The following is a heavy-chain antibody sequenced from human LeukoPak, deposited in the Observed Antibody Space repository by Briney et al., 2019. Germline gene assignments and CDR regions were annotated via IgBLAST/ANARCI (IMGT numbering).Heavy chain of an antibody. CDR1: GFTFDDYG. J-gene: IGHJ6*03. V-gene: IGHV3-20*04. CDR3: ARFRGTHYRGYYFMDV. D-gene: IGHD4/OR15-4a*01. Sequence: GGSLRLSCAASGFTFDDYGMSWVRQAPGKGLEWVSGINWNGGSTGYADSVKGRFTISRDNAKNSLYLQMNSLRAEDTALYYCARFRGTHYRGYYFMDVWGKGTTVTVSS. CDR2: INWNGGST.